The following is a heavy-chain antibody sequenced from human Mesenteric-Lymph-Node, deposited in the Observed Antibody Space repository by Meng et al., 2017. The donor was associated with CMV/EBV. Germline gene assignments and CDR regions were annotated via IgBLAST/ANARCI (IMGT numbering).Heavy chain of an antibody. D-gene: IGHD3-3*01. V-gene: IGHV4-31*03. CDR2: IHYSGST. Sequence: SETLSLTCTVSGGSISSGDFYWSWIRQHPGKGLEWIGYIHYSGSTFYNSSLKSRISMSVDRSENQFSLKLNSVTAADTAVYFCARQGFSASYFDYWGQGTLVTVSS. CDR1: GGSISSGDFY. CDR3: ARQGFSASYFDY. J-gene: IGHJ4*02.